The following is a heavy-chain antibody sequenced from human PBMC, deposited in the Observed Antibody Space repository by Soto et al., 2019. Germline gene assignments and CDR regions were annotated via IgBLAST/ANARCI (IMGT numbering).Heavy chain of an antibody. CDR3: TTRNEIAVAGLDAFDI. J-gene: IGHJ3*02. D-gene: IGHD6-19*01. Sequence: GGSLRLSCAASGFTFSNAWMSWVRQAPGKGLEWVGRIKSKTDGGTTDYAAPVKGRFTISRDDSKNTLYLQMNSLKTEDTAVYYCTTRNEIAVAGLDAFDIWGQGTMVTVSS. CDR1: GFTFSNAW. CDR2: IKSKTDGGTT. V-gene: IGHV3-15*01.